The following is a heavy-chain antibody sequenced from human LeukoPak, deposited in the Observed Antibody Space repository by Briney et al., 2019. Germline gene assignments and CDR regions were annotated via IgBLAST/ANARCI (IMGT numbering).Heavy chain of an antibody. CDR3: VKGGGSGSRGRLDY. V-gene: IGHV3-23*01. J-gene: IGHJ4*02. D-gene: IGHD3-10*01. CDR2: ISISGDST. CDR1: GFTFSSHA. Sequence: RTGGSLRLSCAASGFTFSSHAMSWVRQAPGKRLEYVSGISISGDSTFYADSVKGRFTISRDNSKNTLYLQLNGLRAEDTAVYHCVKGGGSGSRGRLDYWGQGSLVTVSS.